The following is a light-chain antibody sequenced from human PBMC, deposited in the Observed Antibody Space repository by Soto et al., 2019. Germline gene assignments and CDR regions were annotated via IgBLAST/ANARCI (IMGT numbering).Light chain of an antibody. V-gene: IGKV1-39*01. CDR2: AAS. J-gene: IGKJ3*01. CDR3: QQGSSPPVT. CDR1: QTISNY. Sequence: DIQMTQSPSSLSASVGDRVTITCRASQTISNYLNWYQQKPGKAPQLLIYAASSLQSGVPSRFSGSGSGTDFTLTSSGLQPEDFATYFCQQGSSPPVTFGPGTKVDFK.